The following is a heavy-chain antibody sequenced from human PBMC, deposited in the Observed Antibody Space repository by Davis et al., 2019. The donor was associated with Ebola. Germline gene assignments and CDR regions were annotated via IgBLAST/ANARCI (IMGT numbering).Heavy chain of an antibody. CDR3: AREWPLTEDSYIDV. CDR1: SHTFPNHA. V-gene: IGHV1-18*01. D-gene: IGHD2-21*02. J-gene: IGHJ6*03. CDR2: ISGYNGNT. Sequence: ASVKVSCKASSHTFPNHAISWVRQAPGQGLEWMGRISGYNGNTNYAQNFQDRVIMTTDTSTGTAYMELRGLRSDDTAVYYCAREWPLTEDSYIDVWGKGTTVTVSS.